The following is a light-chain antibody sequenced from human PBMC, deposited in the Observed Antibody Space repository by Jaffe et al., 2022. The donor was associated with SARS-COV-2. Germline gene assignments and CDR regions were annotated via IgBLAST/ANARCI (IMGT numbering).Light chain of an antibody. Sequence: DIQMTQSPSSVSASIGDRVTITCRASQGISSSLAWYQRKPGKAPILLIYTASSLPSGVPSRFSGSGSGTDFTLTISSLQPEDFATYYCQQGSSFPLTFGGGTTVEIK. CDR2: TAS. J-gene: IGKJ4*01. CDR1: QGISSS. CDR3: QQGSSFPLT. V-gene: IGKV1-12*01.